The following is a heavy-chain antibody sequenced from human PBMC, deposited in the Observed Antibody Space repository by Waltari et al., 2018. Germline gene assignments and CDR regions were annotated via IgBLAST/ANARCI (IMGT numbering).Heavy chain of an antibody. V-gene: IGHV1-2*06. J-gene: IGHJ4*02. CDR1: GYNFTGYY. CDR3: ARDLGSDYGNRDY. CDR2: INPNSGDT. Sequence: QVHLVQSGAEVKKPGASVKVSCKDYGYNFTGYYIQWGRRAPGQGLEWMGRINPNSGDTNYAQKFQGRVTLTRDTSINTAYMELSSLKSDDTAVYYCARDLGSDYGNRDYWGQGTLVTVPS. D-gene: IGHD4-17*01.